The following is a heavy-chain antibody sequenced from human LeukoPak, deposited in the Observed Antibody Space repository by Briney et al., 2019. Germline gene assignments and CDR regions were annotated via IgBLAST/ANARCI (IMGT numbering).Heavy chain of an antibody. D-gene: IGHD6-19*01. CDR1: GFTFDVYA. CDR2: ITWDGGTT. J-gene: IGHJ4*02. Sequence: GGSLRLSCAASGFTFDVYAMHWVRQAPGKGLEWVSLITWDGGTTYYADSVKGRFTISRDNAKNSLYLQMNSLRAEDTALYYCARDKIWGAGVMGIAVAGPFDHWGQGTLVTVSS. CDR3: ARDKIWGAGVMGIAVAGPFDH. V-gene: IGHV3-43D*03.